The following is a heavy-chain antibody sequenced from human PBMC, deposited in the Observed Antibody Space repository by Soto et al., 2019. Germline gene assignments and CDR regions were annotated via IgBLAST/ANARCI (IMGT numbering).Heavy chain of an antibody. Sequence: QLQLQEYGSGLVKPSQTLSLTCAVSGGSIISGGYSWSWIRQQPGKGLQWIVHIYKGGNTYYTSSLESLVAISTDKSKNQLSLMLSSVTAADTAVYYCVRRSPEDAFDIWGQGTMVTVSP. V-gene: IGHV4-30-2*01. CDR1: GGSIISGGYS. CDR3: VRRSPEDAFDI. J-gene: IGHJ3*02. CDR2: IYKGGNT.